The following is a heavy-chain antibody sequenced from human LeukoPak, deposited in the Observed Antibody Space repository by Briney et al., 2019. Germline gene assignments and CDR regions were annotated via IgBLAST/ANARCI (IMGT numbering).Heavy chain of an antibody. CDR1: GFTFSSYS. CDR3: ARVWSGYDLYYYYMDV. Sequence: PGGSLRLSCAASGFTFSSYSMNWVRQAPGKGLEWVSVIYSGGSTYYADSVKGRFTISRDNSKNTLYLQMNSLRAEDTAVYYCARVWSGYDLYYYYMDVWGKGTTVTVSS. J-gene: IGHJ6*03. CDR2: IYSGGST. V-gene: IGHV3-66*02. D-gene: IGHD5-12*01.